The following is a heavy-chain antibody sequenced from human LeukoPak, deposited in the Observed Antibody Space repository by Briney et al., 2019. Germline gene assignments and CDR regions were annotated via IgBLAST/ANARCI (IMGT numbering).Heavy chain of an antibody. V-gene: IGHV3-21*01. CDR2: ISSSSSYM. Sequence: GGSLRLSCAASGFTFSSYSMNWVRQAPGKGLEWVSSISSSSSYMYYADSVKGRFTISRDNAKNSLYLQMNSLRAEDTAVYYCARDQELLLRHWGQGTLVTVSS. CDR3: ARDQELLLRH. D-gene: IGHD1-26*01. CDR1: GFTFSSYS. J-gene: IGHJ4*02.